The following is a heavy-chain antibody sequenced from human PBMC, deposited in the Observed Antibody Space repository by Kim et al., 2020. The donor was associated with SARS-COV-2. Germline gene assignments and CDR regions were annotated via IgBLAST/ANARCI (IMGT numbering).Heavy chain of an antibody. D-gene: IGHD3-22*01. J-gene: IGHJ4*02. V-gene: IGHV4-39*01. CDR1: GGSVSSSTYY. Sequence: SETLSLTCTVSGGSVSSSTYYWGWIRQPPGKGLEWIANIFYTGTPYYNPSLESRLFISVDTSKDQFSLRLTSVTDADTAIYYCARQYHYDRNGYNPPRHYFDSWGQGTLVTVSS. CDR2: IFYTGTP. CDR3: ARQYHYDRNGYNPPRHYFDS.